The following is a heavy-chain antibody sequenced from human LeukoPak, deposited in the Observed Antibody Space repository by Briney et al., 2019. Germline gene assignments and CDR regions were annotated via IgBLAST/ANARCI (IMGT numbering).Heavy chain of an antibody. J-gene: IGHJ4*02. D-gene: IGHD3-16*01. Sequence: ASVKVSCKASGYTFSDYHMHWVRQAPGQGLEWMGRIIPSGGSTTYAQKFQGRVTMTRDMSTNTVYVELSSLRSEDTAVYYCARDSYGSDYWGQGTLVTVSS. V-gene: IGHV1-46*01. CDR3: ARDSYGSDY. CDR1: GYTFSDYH. CDR2: IIPSGGST.